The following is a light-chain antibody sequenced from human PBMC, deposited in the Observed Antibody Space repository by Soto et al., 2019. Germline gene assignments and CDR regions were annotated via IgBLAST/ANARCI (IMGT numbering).Light chain of an antibody. CDR3: QQYGSSPLT. Sequence: IVLTQSPGTLSLSPWERATLSCRASQSVSSSYLAWYQQKPGQAPRLIIYGASSRATGIPDRFSGSGSGTDFTLTISRLEPEDFAVYYCQQYGSSPLTFGGGTKVDIK. CDR2: GAS. J-gene: IGKJ4*01. V-gene: IGKV3-20*01. CDR1: QSVSSSY.